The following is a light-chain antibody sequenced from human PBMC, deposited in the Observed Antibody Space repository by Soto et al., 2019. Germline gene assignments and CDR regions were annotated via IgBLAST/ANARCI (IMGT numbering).Light chain of an antibody. CDR3: QQLNSYPIT. CDR1: QGISSY. Sequence: DIRLTQSPSFLSASVGDRVTITCRASQGISSYLAWYQQKPGKAPNLLIYAASTLQSGVPSRFSGSGSETEFTLTISSLQPEDFATYYCQQLNSYPITFGQGTRLEIK. J-gene: IGKJ5*01. V-gene: IGKV1-9*01. CDR2: AAS.